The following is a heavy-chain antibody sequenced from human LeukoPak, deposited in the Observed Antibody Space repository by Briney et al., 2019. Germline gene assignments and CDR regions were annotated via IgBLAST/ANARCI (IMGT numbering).Heavy chain of an antibody. CDR2: ISGSGGST. Sequence: GGSLRLSCAASGFTFSSYAMSWVRQAPGKGLEWVSAISGSGGSTYYADSVKGRFTISRDNAKNTIYLQMTSLRAEDTAVYYCARGVRGIISYYYYYMDLWGKGTTVTVSS. J-gene: IGHJ6*03. V-gene: IGHV3-23*01. D-gene: IGHD3-10*01. CDR3: ARGVRGIISYYYYYMDL. CDR1: GFTFSSYA.